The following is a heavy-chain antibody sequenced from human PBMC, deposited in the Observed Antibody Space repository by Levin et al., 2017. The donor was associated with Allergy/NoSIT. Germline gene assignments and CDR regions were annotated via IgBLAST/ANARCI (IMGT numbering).Heavy chain of an antibody. CDR3: AKADSGGNSGVDY. D-gene: IGHD4-23*01. Sequence: QAGGSLRLSCAASGFTFSSYGMHWVRQAPGKGLEWVAVISYDGSNKYYADSVKGRFTISRDNSKNTLYLQMNSLRAEDTAVYYCAKADSGGNSGVDYWGQGTLVTVSS. V-gene: IGHV3-30*18. CDR2: ISYDGSNK. CDR1: GFTFSSYG. J-gene: IGHJ4*02.